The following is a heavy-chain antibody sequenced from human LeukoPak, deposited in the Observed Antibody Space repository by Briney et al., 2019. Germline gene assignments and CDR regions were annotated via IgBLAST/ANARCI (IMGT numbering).Heavy chain of an antibody. CDR2: INPNSGGT. CDR3: ASWRVDDSSGYYPPPGAFDI. V-gene: IGHV1-2*02. Sequence: ASVKVSCKASGYTFTGYYMHWVRQAPGQGLEWMGWINPNSGGTNYARKFQGRVTMTRDTSISTAYMELSRLRSDDTAVYYCASWRVDDSSGYYPPPGAFDIWGQGTMVTVSS. D-gene: IGHD3-22*01. J-gene: IGHJ3*02. CDR1: GYTFTGYY.